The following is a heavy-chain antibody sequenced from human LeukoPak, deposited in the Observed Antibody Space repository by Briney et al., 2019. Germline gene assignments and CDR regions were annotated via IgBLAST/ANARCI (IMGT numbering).Heavy chain of an antibody. CDR3: ARYDILTGSFDY. D-gene: IGHD3-9*01. J-gene: IGHJ4*02. Sequence: PSETLSLTCAVYGGSFSGYYWSWIRQPPGKGLEWIGEINHSGSTNYNPSLRSRVTISVDTSKNQFSLKLSSVTAADTAVYYCARYDILTGSFDYWGQGTLVTVSS. CDR2: INHSGST. CDR1: GGSFSGYY. V-gene: IGHV4-34*01.